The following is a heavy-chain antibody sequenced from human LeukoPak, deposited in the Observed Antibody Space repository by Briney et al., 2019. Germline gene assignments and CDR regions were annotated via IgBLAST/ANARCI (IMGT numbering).Heavy chain of an antibody. CDR2: IKQDGSEK. V-gene: IGHV3-7*04. D-gene: IGHD3-10*01. CDR3: ARGEAGSGSYYEDY. Sequence: GGSLRLSCAASGFTFSSYWMSWVRQAPGKGLEWVANIKQDGSEKYYVDSVKGRFTISRDNAKNSLYLQMNSLRAEDTAVYYCARGEAGSGSYYEDYRGQGTLVTVSS. J-gene: IGHJ4*02. CDR1: GFTFSSYW.